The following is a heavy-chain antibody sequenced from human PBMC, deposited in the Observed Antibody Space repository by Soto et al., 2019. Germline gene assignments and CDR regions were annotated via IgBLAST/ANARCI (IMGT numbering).Heavy chain of an antibody. D-gene: IGHD1-1*01. CDR3: VRGGGSSHPGY. J-gene: IGHJ4*02. CDR2: IYASGSP. Sequence: PSETLSLTCTISGCSISVYYWSWVRQPPGHELEWIGYIYASGSPYYNPSLRSRVTISADTSKNQISLKLTSPTAADTAVYYCVRGGGSSHPGYWGRRSMVTVSS. CDR1: GCSISVYY. V-gene: IGHV4-59*01.